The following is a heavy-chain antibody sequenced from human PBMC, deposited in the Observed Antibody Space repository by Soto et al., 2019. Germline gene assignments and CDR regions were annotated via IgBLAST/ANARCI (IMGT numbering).Heavy chain of an antibody. V-gene: IGHV3-23*01. J-gene: IGHJ6*02. CDR2: INGGSTP. D-gene: IGHD3-3*01. CDR3: AKDKDWSGVYGMDV. CDR1: GFSFSSYA. Sequence: LRLSCAASGFSFSSYAMNWVRQAPGKGVELVTTINGGSTPYYADSVKGRFTISRDNSKSTLYMQMSSLRAEDTAVYYCAKDKDWSGVYGMDVWGQGTPVTVSS.